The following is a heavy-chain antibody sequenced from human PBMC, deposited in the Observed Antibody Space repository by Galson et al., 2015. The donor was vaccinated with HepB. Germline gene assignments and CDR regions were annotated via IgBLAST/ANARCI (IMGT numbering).Heavy chain of an antibody. V-gene: IGHV4-34*09. CDR3: ARGAHTRARSHRSQYYYDGMDV. CDR1: GGSFSGYY. D-gene: IGHD1-26*01. J-gene: IGHJ6*02. Sequence: QVQLQESGPGLVKPSQTLSLTCAVYGGSFSGYYWSWIRQPPGKGLEWIGEINHSGSTNYNPSLKSRVTISVDTSKNQFSLKLSSVTAADTAVYYCARGAHTRARSHRSQYYYDGMDVWGQGTTVTVSS. CDR2: INHSGST.